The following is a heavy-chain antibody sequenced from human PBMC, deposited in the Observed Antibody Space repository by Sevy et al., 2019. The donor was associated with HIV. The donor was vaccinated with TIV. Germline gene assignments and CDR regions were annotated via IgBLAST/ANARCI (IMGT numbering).Heavy chain of an antibody. V-gene: IGHV1-46*01. CDR1: GYTFTSYY. Sequence: VKVSCKASGYTFTSYYMHWVRQAPGQGLEWMGIINPSGGSTNYAQKFQGRVTMTRDTSTSTVYMELSSLRSEDTAVYYCARDSDNYDILTGYYPFDYWGQGTLVTVSS. J-gene: IGHJ4*02. CDR3: ARDSDNYDILTGYYPFDY. D-gene: IGHD3-9*01. CDR2: INPSGGST.